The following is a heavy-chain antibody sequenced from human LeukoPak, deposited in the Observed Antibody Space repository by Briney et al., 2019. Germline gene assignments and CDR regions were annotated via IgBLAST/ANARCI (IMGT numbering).Heavy chain of an antibody. J-gene: IGHJ5*02. D-gene: IGHD2-15*01. Sequence: GASVKVSCKASGYTFTGYWMHWVRQAPGQGLAWMGWINPNSGGTNYAQKFQGRVTMTRDTSISTAYMELSRLRSDDTAVYYCARGGYCSGGSCYSGSWFDPWGQGTLVTVSS. CDR1: GYTFTGYW. V-gene: IGHV1-2*02. CDR3: ARGGYCSGGSCYSGSWFDP. CDR2: INPNSGGT.